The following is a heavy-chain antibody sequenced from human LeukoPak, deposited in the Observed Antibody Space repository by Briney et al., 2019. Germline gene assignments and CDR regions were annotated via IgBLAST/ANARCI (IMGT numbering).Heavy chain of an antibody. CDR3: ARELVAGTFDR. V-gene: IGHV3-11*01. D-gene: IGHD6-19*01. Sequence: TTGGSLRLSCAASGFTLNDYYMSWIREAPREGLEWVSDIGGSDSIASYGYSVKGRFTISRDIATNSLYLQMNSLRAEDTAVYYCARELVAGTFDRWGQGTLVAVSS. CDR2: IGGSDSIA. J-gene: IGHJ4*02. CDR1: GFTLNDYY.